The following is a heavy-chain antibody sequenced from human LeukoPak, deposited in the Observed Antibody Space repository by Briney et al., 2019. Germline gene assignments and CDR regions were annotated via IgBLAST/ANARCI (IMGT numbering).Heavy chain of an antibody. J-gene: IGHJ4*02. CDR3: ATQLNYYYGSGSPGIFDY. CDR1: GGTLSSYA. Sequence: GASVKVSCKASGGTLSSYAISWVRQAPGQGLEWMGRIIPIFGTANYAQKFQGRVTITTDESTSTAYMELSSLRSEDTAVYYCATQLNYYYGSGSPGIFDYWGQGTLVTVSS. V-gene: IGHV1-69*05. D-gene: IGHD3-10*01. CDR2: IIPIFGTA.